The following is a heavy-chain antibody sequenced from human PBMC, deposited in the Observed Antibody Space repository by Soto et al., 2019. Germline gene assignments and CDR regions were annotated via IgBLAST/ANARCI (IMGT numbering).Heavy chain of an antibody. D-gene: IGHD3-3*01. V-gene: IGHV3-53*02. J-gene: IGHJ4*02. Sequence: EVQLVETGGGLIQPGGSLRLSCAASGFTVSSNYMSWVRQAPGKGLEWVSVIYSGGSTYYADSVNGRFTISRDNSKNSLYLQMNSLRDEDTAVYYCARYDFWSAYYINWGQGTLVTVSS. CDR2: IYSGGST. CDR1: GFTVSSNY. CDR3: ARYDFWSAYYIN.